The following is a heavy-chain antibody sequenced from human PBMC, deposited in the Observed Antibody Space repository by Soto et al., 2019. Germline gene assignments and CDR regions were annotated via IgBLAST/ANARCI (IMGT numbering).Heavy chain of an antibody. J-gene: IGHJ6*02. CDR3: ARDFARQDIVVVPAATRGYYYYGMDV. Sequence: SVKVSCKASGGTFSSYAISWVRQAPGQGLEWMGGIIPIFGTANYAQKFQGRVTITADESTSTAYMELSSLRSEDTAVYYCARDFARQDIVVVPAATRGYYYYGMDVWRQGTTVTVSS. CDR2: IIPIFGTA. D-gene: IGHD2-2*01. V-gene: IGHV1-69*13. CDR1: GGTFSSYA.